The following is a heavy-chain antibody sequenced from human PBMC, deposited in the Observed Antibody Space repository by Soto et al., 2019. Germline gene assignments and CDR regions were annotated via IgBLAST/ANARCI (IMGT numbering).Heavy chain of an antibody. CDR1: GGSISSSSYY. CDR2: IYYSGST. V-gene: IGHV4-39*01. J-gene: IGHJ6*02. D-gene: IGHD3-3*01. CDR3: ARQTLSGYYTLGDGMDV. Sequence: PETLSLTCTVSGGSISSSSYYWGWIRQPPGKGLEWIGSIYYSGSTYYNPSLKSRVTISVDTSKNQFSLKLSSVTATDTAVYYCARQTLSGYYTLGDGMDVWGQGTTVTVSS.